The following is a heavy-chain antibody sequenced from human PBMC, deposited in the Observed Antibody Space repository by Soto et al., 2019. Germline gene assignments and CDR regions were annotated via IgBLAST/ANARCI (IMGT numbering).Heavy chain of an antibody. CDR2: IYPGDSDA. J-gene: IGHJ6*02. CDR3: ARPRSGGFRLEDYGMDV. D-gene: IGHD1-26*01. CDR1: GYSFTSYW. Sequence: GESLKISCKGSGYSFTSYWIAWVRQMPGRGLEWMGIIYPGDSDARYSPSFQGQVTMAADKSVSTAYLQWSSLKASATAPYYCARPRSGGFRLEDYGMDVWGQGTTVTVSS. V-gene: IGHV5-51*01.